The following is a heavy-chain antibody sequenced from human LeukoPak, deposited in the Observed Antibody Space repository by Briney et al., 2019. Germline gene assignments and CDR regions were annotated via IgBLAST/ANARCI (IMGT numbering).Heavy chain of an antibody. D-gene: IGHD4-23*01. Sequence: GGSLRLSCAASGFTFSSYSMNWVRQAPGKGLEWVSSISSSSSYIYYADSVKGRFTISRDNAKNSLYLQMNSLRAEDTAVYYCARSWASYGGNSRDYFDYWGQGTRVTVFS. CDR1: GFTFSSYS. CDR2: ISSSSSYI. V-gene: IGHV3-21*06. J-gene: IGHJ4*02. CDR3: ARSWASYGGNSRDYFDY.